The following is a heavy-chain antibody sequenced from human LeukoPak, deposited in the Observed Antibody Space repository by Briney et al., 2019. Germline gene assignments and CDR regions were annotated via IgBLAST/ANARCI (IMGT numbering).Heavy chain of an antibody. Sequence: SETLSLTCTFSGGSISSYYWSWIRQPAGKGLEWIGRIHTSGSTNYNTSLKSRLSMSVDTSKNQFSLMLRSVTAADTAVYYCARERYYYDSSGSNIFDYWGQGTLVTVSS. CDR1: GGSISSYY. V-gene: IGHV4-4*07. CDR2: IHTSGST. J-gene: IGHJ4*02. D-gene: IGHD3-22*01. CDR3: ARERYYYDSSGSNIFDY.